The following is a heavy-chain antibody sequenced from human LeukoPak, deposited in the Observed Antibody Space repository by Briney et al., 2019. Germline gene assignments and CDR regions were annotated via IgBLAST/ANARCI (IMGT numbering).Heavy chain of an antibody. CDR2: ISYDESNR. Sequence: GGSLRLSCAASGFTFSRYWMHWVRQAPGKGLEWLAVISYDESNRYYAGSVKGRFTISRDNSKNTAYLQMNSLRAEDTAVYYCAKLARWFGELSPFDYWGQGTLVTVSS. D-gene: IGHD3-10*01. CDR1: GFTFSRYW. J-gene: IGHJ4*02. CDR3: AKLARWFGELSPFDY. V-gene: IGHV3-30*18.